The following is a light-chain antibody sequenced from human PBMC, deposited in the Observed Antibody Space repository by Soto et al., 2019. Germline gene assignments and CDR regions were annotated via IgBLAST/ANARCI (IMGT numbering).Light chain of an antibody. Sequence: MTQSPLSLPVTPGEPASISCRSSQSLLNSNGYNYLAWFQQKPGKVPQRLIYAASTLQSGVPSRFSGSGSGTEFTLTISSLQPEDFATYYCLQHRSYPLTFGGGTKVDIK. CDR2: AAS. V-gene: IGKV1-17*01. J-gene: IGKJ4*01. CDR1: QSLLNSNGYNY. CDR3: LQHRSYPLT.